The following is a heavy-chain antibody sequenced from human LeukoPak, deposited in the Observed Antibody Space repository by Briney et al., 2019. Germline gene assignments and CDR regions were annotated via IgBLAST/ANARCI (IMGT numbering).Heavy chain of an antibody. D-gene: IGHD3-10*01. V-gene: IGHV4-4*07. CDR3: ARSRYYYGSGSYPFDY. J-gene: IGHJ4*02. CDR1: GGSISSYY. CDR2: IYASGST. Sequence: PSETLSLTGTVSGGSISSYYWSWIRQPAGKGLEWIGRIYASGSTNYNPSLKSRVTMSVDTSMNQFSLKLSPVTAADTAVYYCARSRYYYGSGSYPFDYWGQATLVTVSS.